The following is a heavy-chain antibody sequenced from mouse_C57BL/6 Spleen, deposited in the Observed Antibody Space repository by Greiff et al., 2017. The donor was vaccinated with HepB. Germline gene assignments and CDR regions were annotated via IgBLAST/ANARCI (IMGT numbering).Heavy chain of an antibody. Sequence: QVQLQQPGAELVMPGASVKLSCKASGYTFTSYWMHWVKQRPGQGLEWIGEIDPSDSYTNYNQKFKGKSTLTVDKSSSTAYMQLSSLTSEYAAVYYCARKLIDDGYCEAMDYWGQGTSVTVSS. D-gene: IGHD2-3*01. CDR3: ARKLIDDGYCEAMDY. J-gene: IGHJ4*01. CDR1: GYTFTSYW. V-gene: IGHV1-69*01. CDR2: IDPSDSYT.